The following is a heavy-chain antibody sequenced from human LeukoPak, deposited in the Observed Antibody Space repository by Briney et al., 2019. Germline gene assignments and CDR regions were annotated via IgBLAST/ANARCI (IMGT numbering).Heavy chain of an antibody. Sequence: ASVKLPCKVSGYTLTKLSMHWVRQAPGKGLEWMGGIDPEDGETIYAQNLQGRVTMTEDTSTDTTYMELSSLRSEDTAVYYCASPGGEHWGQGTLVTVSS. CDR1: GYTLTKLS. CDR3: ASPGGEH. D-gene: IGHD3-16*01. V-gene: IGHV1-24*01. CDR2: IDPEDGET. J-gene: IGHJ4*02.